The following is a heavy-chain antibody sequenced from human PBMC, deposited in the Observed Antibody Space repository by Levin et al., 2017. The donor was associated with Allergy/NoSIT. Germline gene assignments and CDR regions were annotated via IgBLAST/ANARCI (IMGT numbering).Heavy chain of an antibody. Sequence: ASVKVSCKASGYTFTGYYMHWVRQAPGQGLEWMGRINPNSGGTNYAQKFQGRVTMTRDTSISTAYMELSRLRSDDTAVYYCARGDCSGGSCYLRDPYYDYYMDVWGKGTTVTVSS. CDR1: GYTFTGYY. CDR3: ARGDCSGGSCYLRDPYYDYYMDV. V-gene: IGHV1-2*06. J-gene: IGHJ6*03. CDR2: INPNSGGT. D-gene: IGHD2-15*01.